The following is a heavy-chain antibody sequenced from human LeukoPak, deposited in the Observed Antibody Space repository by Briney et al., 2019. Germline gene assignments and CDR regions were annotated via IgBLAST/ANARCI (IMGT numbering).Heavy chain of an antibody. V-gene: IGHV3-9*01. CDR2: INWNSAKI. J-gene: IGHJ4*02. Sequence: PGGSLRLSCAPSGFTFQHYAIHGVRQVPGEGLGGVSGINWNSAKIGYADSVKGRFTISRDNAKNSVSLQMNSLRGEDTALYYCAKDKSAFYNGYDWDLDIWGQGTLVTVSS. CDR3: AKDKSAFYNGYDWDLDI. D-gene: IGHD5-12*01. CDR1: GFTFQHYA.